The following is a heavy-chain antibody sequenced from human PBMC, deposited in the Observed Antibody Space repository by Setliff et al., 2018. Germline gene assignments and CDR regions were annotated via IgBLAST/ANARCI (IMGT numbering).Heavy chain of an antibody. CDR2: IHYGGTT. J-gene: IGHJ4*02. V-gene: IGHV4-39*01. Sequence: SETLSLTCNVSGASINTGTYYWAWIRQPPGKGLEWIGRIHYGGTTYYNASLKSRVTISVDTSKNQFSLRLNSVTAADTAVYYCARTGAYRYFDYWSQGTLVTVSS. D-gene: IGHD7-27*01. CDR1: GASINTGTYY. CDR3: ARTGAYRYFDY.